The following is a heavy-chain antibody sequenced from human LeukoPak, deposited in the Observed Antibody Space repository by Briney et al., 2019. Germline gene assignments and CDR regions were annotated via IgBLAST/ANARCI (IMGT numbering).Heavy chain of an antibody. J-gene: IGHJ4*02. CDR1: GFTFSSYS. D-gene: IGHD3-10*01. CDR2: ISYDGNKI. V-gene: IGHV3-30*03. Sequence: GGSLRLSCAASGFTFSSYSMRWVRQAPGKGLEWVSMISYDGNKIEYGDSVKGRFTTFKDDSENTLYVQMNRLSAEDTAVYYCVGSYSYYFDYWGQGALVTVSS. CDR3: VGSYSYYFDY.